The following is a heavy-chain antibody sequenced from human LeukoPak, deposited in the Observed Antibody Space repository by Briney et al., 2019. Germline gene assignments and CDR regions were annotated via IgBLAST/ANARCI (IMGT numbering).Heavy chain of an antibody. CDR2: VNSGGRT. CDR3: ARHDEECPGEYCFLLSFDY. Sequence: SETLSLTCTASGGSINNFYWSWIRQSPGKGLEWIAYVNSGGRTDYNPSLSSRVSMSADTSKTQHSLRPTSVPAADTAMYFCARHDEECPGEYCFLLSFDYWGPGSLVTVSS. CDR1: GGSINNFY. D-gene: IGHD2-8*02. V-gene: IGHV4-59*08. J-gene: IGHJ4*01.